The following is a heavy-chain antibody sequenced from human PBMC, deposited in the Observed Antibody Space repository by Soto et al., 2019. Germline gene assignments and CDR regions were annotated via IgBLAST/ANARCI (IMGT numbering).Heavy chain of an antibody. Sequence: EVQLLESGGGLAQPGRSLRLSCAVSGITFTNYAMGWVRQAPGKGLEWVSGISGNVGSTTHYADSVKGRFTISRDNSKNILFLQMNSLRAEDTAVYYCAKHRGFVAGPLDSWGQGTLVIVSS. D-gene: IGHD6-19*01. V-gene: IGHV3-23*01. CDR3: AKHRGFVAGPLDS. CDR2: ISGNVGSTT. CDR1: GITFTNYA. J-gene: IGHJ4*02.